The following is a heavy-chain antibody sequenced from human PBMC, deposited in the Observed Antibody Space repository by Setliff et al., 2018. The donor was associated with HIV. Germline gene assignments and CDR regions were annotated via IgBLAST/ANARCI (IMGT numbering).Heavy chain of an antibody. J-gene: IGHJ4*02. V-gene: IGHV1-8*02. CDR2: MNPNSGNA. CDR3: ARGFMSARVLTPFDY. Sequence: GASVKVSCKASGYTFANYDIDWVRQATGQGLEWMGWMNPNSGNAGFAQKFQDRVTMTRNTSISTAYMELSSLRSEDTAVYYCARGFMSARVLTPFDYWGQGTLVTVSS. CDR1: GYTFANYD. D-gene: IGHD2-8*01.